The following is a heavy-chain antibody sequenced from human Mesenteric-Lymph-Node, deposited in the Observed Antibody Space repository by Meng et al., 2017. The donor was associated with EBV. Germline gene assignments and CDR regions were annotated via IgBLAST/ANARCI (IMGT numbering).Heavy chain of an antibody. CDR2: IYHSGIT. CDR1: GGPISSSNW. CDR3: ASAQCSGGGCPGGS. V-gene: IGHV4-4*02. Sequence: QVHESGPGLVHPSGTLSLPCAVLGGPISSSNWWSWVRQPPGKGLEWIGEIYHSGITNYNPSLSSRVTMSVDKSKNQFSLNLISLTAADTAVYYCASAQCSGGGCPGGSWGQGTLVTVSS. D-gene: IGHD2-15*01. J-gene: IGHJ5*02.